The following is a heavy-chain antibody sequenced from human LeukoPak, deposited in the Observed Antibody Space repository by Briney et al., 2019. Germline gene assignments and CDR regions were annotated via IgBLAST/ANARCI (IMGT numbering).Heavy chain of an antibody. Sequence: ASVKVSCKASGYTFTGYYLHWVRQAPGQGLEWMGWINPHSGGTNSAQKFQGRVTMTGDTSISTAYMELSRLSSDDTAMYFCAGRPDTAMVAIFDYWGQGTLVTVSS. V-gene: IGHV1-2*02. CDR1: GYTFTGYY. J-gene: IGHJ4*02. CDR2: INPHSGGT. D-gene: IGHD5-18*01. CDR3: AGRPDTAMVAIFDY.